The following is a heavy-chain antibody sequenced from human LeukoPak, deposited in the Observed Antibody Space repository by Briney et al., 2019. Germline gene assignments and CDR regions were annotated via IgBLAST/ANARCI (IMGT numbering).Heavy chain of an antibody. J-gene: IGHJ6*03. Sequence: PGGSLRLSCAASGFTFSHYWMHWVRQVPGKGLVWVSHINNDGSSTTYADSVKGRFTISRDNAKNSLYLQMNSLRAEDTAVYYCARVFMVRGFFYYYYMDVWGKGTTVTVSS. V-gene: IGHV3-74*01. CDR1: GFTFSHYW. D-gene: IGHD3-10*01. CDR3: ARVFMVRGFFYYYYMDV. CDR2: INNDGSST.